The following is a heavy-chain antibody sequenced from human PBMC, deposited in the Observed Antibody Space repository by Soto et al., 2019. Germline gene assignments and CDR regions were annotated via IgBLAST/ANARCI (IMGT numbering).Heavy chain of an antibody. Sequence: AASLRLSCAASGFTFSSYAMSWVRQAPGKGLQWVSAISGSRGSTYYADSVKGRFTISRDNSKNTLYLQMNSLRAEDTAVYYCAKDAATAEFFTRYYYYYGMDVWGQGTTVTVSS. CDR2: ISGSRGST. J-gene: IGHJ6*02. CDR1: GFTFSSYA. V-gene: IGHV3-23*01. D-gene: IGHD6-25*01. CDR3: AKDAATAEFFTRYYYYYGMDV.